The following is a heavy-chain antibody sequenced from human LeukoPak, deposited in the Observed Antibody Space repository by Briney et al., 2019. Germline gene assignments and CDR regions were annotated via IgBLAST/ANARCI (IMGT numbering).Heavy chain of an antibody. CDR2: ISSSSTI. Sequence: PGGSLRLSCAASGFTFSSYSMNWVRQAPGKGLEWVSYISSSSTIYYADSVKGRFTISRDNAKNSLYLQMNSLRAEDTAVCYCARDDKSLLWFGESQKDWYFDLWGRGTLVTVSS. D-gene: IGHD3-10*01. J-gene: IGHJ2*01. V-gene: IGHV3-48*04. CDR1: GFTFSSYS. CDR3: ARDDKSLLWFGESQKDWYFDL.